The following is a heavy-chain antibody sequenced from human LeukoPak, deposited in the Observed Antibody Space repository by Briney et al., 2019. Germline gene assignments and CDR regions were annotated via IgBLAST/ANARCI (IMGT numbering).Heavy chain of an antibody. J-gene: IGHJ4*02. Sequence: ETLSLTCAVYGGSFSGYYWSWIRQPPGKGLEWVANIKQDGSEKYYVDSVKGRFTISRDNAKNSLYLQMNSLGAEDTAVYYCARDGEGAVLRYFDWYSLFDYWGQGALVTVSS. CDR3: ARDGEGAVLRYFDWYSLFDY. CDR2: IKQDGSEK. V-gene: IGHV3-7*01. CDR1: GGSFSGYY. D-gene: IGHD3-9*01.